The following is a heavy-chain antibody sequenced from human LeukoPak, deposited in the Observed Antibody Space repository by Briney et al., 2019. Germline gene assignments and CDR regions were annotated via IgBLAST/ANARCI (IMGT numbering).Heavy chain of an antibody. CDR3: ARMNISSDY. CDR1: GFTFSSYE. J-gene: IGHJ4*02. V-gene: IGHV3-48*03. Sequence: TGGSLRLSCAASGFTFSSYEMNWVRQAPGKGLEWVSYISSSGSTIYYADSVKGRFTISRDNAKNSLYLQMKSLRAEDTAVYYCARMNISSDYWGQGTLVTVSS. D-gene: IGHD6-6*01. CDR2: ISSSGSTI.